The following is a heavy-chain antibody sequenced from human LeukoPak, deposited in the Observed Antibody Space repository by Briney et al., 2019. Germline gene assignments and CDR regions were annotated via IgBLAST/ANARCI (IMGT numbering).Heavy chain of an antibody. D-gene: IGHD3-9*01. Sequence: PGRSLRLSCAASGFTFSSYGMHWVRQAPGKGLEWVAVIWYDGSNKYYADSVKGRFTISRDNSKNTLYLQMNSLRAEDTAVYYCARDSVLRYFDWLPTYYYYYGMDVWGQGTTVTVSS. CDR2: IWYDGSNK. V-gene: IGHV3-33*01. CDR1: GFTFSSYG. CDR3: ARDSVLRYFDWLPTYYYYYGMDV. J-gene: IGHJ6*02.